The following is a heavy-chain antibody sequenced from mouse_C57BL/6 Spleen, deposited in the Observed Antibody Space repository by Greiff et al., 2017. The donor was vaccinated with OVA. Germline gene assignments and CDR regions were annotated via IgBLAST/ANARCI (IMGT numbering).Heavy chain of an antibody. CDR3: ARVSEEGAWFAY. CDR2: INYDGSST. V-gene: IGHV5-16*01. Sequence: EVQLVESEGGLVQPGSSMKLSCTASGFTFSDYYMAWVRQVPEKGLEWVANINYDGSSTYYLDSLKSRFIISRDNAKNILYLQMSSLKSEDTATYYCARVSEEGAWFAYWGQGTLVTVSA. CDR1: GFTFSDYY. D-gene: IGHD6-2*01. J-gene: IGHJ3*01.